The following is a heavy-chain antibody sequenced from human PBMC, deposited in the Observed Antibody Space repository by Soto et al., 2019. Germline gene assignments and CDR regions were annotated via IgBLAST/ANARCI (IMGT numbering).Heavy chain of an antibody. CDR1: GFTFSSYG. D-gene: IGHD3-10*01. J-gene: IGHJ4*02. Sequence: QVQLVESGGGVVQPGRSLRLSCAASGFTFSSYGMHWVRQAPGKGLEWVAVISYDGSNKYYADSVKGRFTISRDNSKNTLYLQMNSLRAEDTAVYYCAKDGGFGASRLSFVSSNYFDYWGQGTLVTVSS. CDR3: AKDGGFGASRLSFVSSNYFDY. CDR2: ISYDGSNK. V-gene: IGHV3-30*18.